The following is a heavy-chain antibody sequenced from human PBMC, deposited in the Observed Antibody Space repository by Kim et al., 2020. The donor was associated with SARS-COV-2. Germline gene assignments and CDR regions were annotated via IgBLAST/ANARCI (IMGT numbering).Heavy chain of an antibody. D-gene: IGHD3-10*01. CDR2: ISYDGSNK. V-gene: IGHV3-30*04. J-gene: IGHJ4*02. Sequence: GGSLRLSCAASGFTFSSYAMHWVRQAPGKGLEWVAVISYDGSNKYYADSVKGRFTISRDNSKNTLYLQMNSLRAEDTAVYYCARGHSFNTMVRGVIYYWGQGTLVTVSS. CDR1: GFTFSSYA. CDR3: ARGHSFNTMVRGVIYY.